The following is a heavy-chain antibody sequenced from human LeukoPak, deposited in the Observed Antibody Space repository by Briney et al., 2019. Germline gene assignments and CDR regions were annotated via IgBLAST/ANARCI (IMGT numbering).Heavy chain of an antibody. CDR2: IYYSGST. Sequence: SETLSLTCTVSGGSISSGSFFWGWIRQPPGKGLEWIGTIYYSGSTYYNPSLRSRVTISVDTSRNQFSLNLTSATAADTAIYYCAGSTVGNWFDPWGQGTLVTVSS. CDR1: GGSISSGSFF. V-gene: IGHV4-39*07. CDR3: AGSTVGNWFDP. D-gene: IGHD4-17*01. J-gene: IGHJ5*02.